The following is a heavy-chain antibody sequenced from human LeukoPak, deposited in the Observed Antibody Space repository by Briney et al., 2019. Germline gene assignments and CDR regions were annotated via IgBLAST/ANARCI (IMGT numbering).Heavy chain of an antibody. CDR3: ARGLQENLAWLTAFSAFDI. J-gene: IGHJ3*02. D-gene: IGHD3-3*02. CDR2: INPNSGGT. V-gene: IGHV1-2*02. Sequence: ASVKVSCKASGYTFTGYCMHWVRQAPGQGLEWMGWINPNSGGTNYAQNFQGRVTMTRDTSTSTAHMALSRLRSDATAAYFCARGLQENLAWLTAFSAFDIWGQGTMVTVSS. CDR1: GYTFTGYC.